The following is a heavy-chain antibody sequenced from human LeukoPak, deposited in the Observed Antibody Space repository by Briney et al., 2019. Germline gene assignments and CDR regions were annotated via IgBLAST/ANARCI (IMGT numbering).Heavy chain of an antibody. J-gene: IGHJ3*02. CDR2: ISAYNGNT. CDR1: GYTFTSYG. CDR3: ARVSGYGDYFGAFDI. D-gene: IGHD4-17*01. Sequence: ASVKVSCKASGYTFTSYGISWVRQAPGQGLEWMGWISAYNGNTNYAQKLQGRVTMTTDTSTSTAYMELRSLRSDDTAVYYCARVSGYGDYFGAFDIWGQGTMVTVSS. V-gene: IGHV1-18*01.